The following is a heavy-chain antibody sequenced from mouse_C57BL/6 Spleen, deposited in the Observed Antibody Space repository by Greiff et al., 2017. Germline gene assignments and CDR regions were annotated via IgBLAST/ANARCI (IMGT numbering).Heavy chain of an antibody. CDR1: GYTFTSYW. CDR3: ARGWLLRAMDY. J-gene: IGHJ4*01. Sequence: QVQLQQPGAELVRPGSSVKLSCKASGYTFTSYWMHWVKQRPIQGLEWIGNIDPSDSETHYNQKFKDKATLTVDKSSSTAYMQLSSLTSEDSAVCYCARGWLLRAMDYWGQGTSVTVSS. D-gene: IGHD2-3*01. CDR2: IDPSDSET. V-gene: IGHV1-52*01.